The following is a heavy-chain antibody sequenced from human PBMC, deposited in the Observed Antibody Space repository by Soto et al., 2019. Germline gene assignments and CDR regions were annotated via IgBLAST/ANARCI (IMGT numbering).Heavy chain of an antibody. D-gene: IGHD1-7*01. CDR1: GGSISSGAYS. V-gene: IGHV4-30-2*01. Sequence: QLQLQESGSGLVKPSQTLSLTCAVSGGSISSGAYSWTWIRQPQGEGLVWIGYIYHSGSTYYTPSLRSGGTISVYRSRNHGALKLSSVTAAAMAVYYCARGTSTPYWDYGTGFDPWGQGTLVTVS. CDR3: ARGTSTPYWDYGTGFDP. J-gene: IGHJ5*02. CDR2: IYHSGST.